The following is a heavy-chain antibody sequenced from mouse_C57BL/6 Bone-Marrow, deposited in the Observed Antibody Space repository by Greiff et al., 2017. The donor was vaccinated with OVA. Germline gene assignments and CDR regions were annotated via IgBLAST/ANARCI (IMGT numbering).Heavy chain of an antibody. CDR3: ARWITKGYWYFDV. J-gene: IGHJ1*03. Sequence: QVQLQQSGAELARPGASVKLSCKASGYTFTSYGISWVKQRTGQGLEWIGEIYPRSGNTSYNEKFKGKATLTADKSSSTAYMELRILTSEDSAVYFCARWITKGYWYFDVWGTGTTVTVSA. CDR2: IYPRSGNT. V-gene: IGHV1-81*01. CDR1: GYTFTSYG. D-gene: IGHD1-1*01.